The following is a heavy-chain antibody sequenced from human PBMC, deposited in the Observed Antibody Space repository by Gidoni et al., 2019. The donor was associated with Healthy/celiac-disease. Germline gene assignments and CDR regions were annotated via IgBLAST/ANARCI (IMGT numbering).Heavy chain of an antibody. V-gene: IGHV3-7*01. CDR1: GFTFSSYW. CDR2: IKQDGSEK. Sequence: EVQLVESGGGLVQPGGSLGLSCAASGFTFSSYWMSWVRQAPGKGLEWVANIKQDGSEKYYVDSVKGRFTISRDNAKNSLYLQMNSLRAEDTAVYYCASTTAAAGLRSYYYGMDVWGQGTTVTVSS. J-gene: IGHJ6*02. CDR3: ASTTAAAGLRSYYYGMDV. D-gene: IGHD6-13*01.